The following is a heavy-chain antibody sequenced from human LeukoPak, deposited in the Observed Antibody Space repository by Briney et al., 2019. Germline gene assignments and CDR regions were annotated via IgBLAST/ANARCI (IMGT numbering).Heavy chain of an antibody. CDR3: AKGPYSSSWSDY. CDR2: ISGSGGST. J-gene: IGHJ4*02. V-gene: IGHV3-23*01. Sequence: RGSLRLSCAASGFTFSSYAMSWVRQAPGKGLEWVSAISGSGGSTYYADSVKGRFTISRDNSKNTLYLQMNSLRAEDTAVYYCAKGPYSSSWSDYWGQGTLVTVSS. CDR1: GFTFSSYA. D-gene: IGHD6-13*01.